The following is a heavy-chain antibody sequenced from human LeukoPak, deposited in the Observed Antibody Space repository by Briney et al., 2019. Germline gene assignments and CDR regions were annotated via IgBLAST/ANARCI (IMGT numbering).Heavy chain of an antibody. Sequence: AGRSLRLSCAASGFPFNNYAMSWVRQAPGKGLEWVSVISGSGPTTYYADSVKGRFTISKDNSKNTLCLQMNSLRVEDTAVYYCARGLDGKWLYFDYWGQGTLVTVSS. CDR2: ISGSGPTT. J-gene: IGHJ4*02. CDR3: ARGLDGKWLYFDY. D-gene: IGHD5-12*01. CDR1: GFPFNNYA. V-gene: IGHV3-23*01.